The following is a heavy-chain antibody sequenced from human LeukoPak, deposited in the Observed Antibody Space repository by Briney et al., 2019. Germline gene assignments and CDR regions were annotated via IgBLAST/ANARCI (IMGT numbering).Heavy chain of an antibody. CDR1: GYNFISYG. J-gene: IGHJ4*02. V-gene: IGHV1-18*01. Sequence: ASVEVSCKTSGYNFISYGINWVRQAPGRGLEWMGGISTYDGNIHSAQKFQGRVTLTTDTSTSTVYMELRNLRSDDTAVYYCARARRGDISLGYWGQGTLVTVSS. CDR2: ISTYDGNI. D-gene: IGHD2-21*02. CDR3: ARARRGDISLGY.